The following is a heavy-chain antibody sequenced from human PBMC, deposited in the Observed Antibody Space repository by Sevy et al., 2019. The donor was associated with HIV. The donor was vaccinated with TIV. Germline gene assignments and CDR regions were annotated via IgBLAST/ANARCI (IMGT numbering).Heavy chain of an antibody. Sequence: ASVKVSCKVSGYTLTDLSMHWVRQAPGKGLEWMGGFDPENGKTSYAQKLQVRLTMTEDTSTDTAYMELNNLRSDDTAVYYCATDLWFYYGDFRGFWGQGTLVTVSS. CDR3: ATDLWFYYGDFRGF. CDR2: FDPENGKT. V-gene: IGHV1-24*01. J-gene: IGHJ4*02. CDR1: GYTLTDLS. D-gene: IGHD4-17*01.